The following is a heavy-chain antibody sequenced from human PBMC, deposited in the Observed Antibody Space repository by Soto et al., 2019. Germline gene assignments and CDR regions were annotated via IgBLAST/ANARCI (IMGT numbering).Heavy chain of an antibody. CDR3: ARGTTVVTPHFDY. V-gene: IGHV4-59*01. CDR2: IYYSGST. J-gene: IGHJ4*02. CDR1: GGSISSYY. Sequence: QVQLQESGPGLVKPSETLSLTYTVSGGSISSYYWSWIRQPPGKGLEWIGYIYYSGSTNYNPSLKSRVTISVDTSKNQFSLKLSSVTAADTAVYYCARGTTVVTPHFDYWGQGTLVTVSS. D-gene: IGHD4-17*01.